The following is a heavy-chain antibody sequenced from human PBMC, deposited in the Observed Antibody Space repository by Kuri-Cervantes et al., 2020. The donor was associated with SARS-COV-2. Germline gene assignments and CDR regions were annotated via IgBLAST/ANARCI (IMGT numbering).Heavy chain of an antibody. Sequence: SETLSLTCTVSGGSISSTYYWGWVRQPPGKGLEWIGSIHYSGSTYYNPSLKSRVTISVGTSKNQFSLKLSSVTAADTAVYYCARDRVVVVAATPRGWFDPWGQGTLVTVSS. CDR3: ARDRVVVVAATPRGWFDP. D-gene: IGHD2-15*01. V-gene: IGHV4-39*07. J-gene: IGHJ5*02. CDR2: IHYSGST. CDR1: GGSISSTYY.